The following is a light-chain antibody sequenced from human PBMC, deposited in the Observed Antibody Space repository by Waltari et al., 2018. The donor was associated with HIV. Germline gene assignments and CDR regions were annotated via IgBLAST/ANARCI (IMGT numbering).Light chain of an antibody. Sequence: SYDLTQPPSVSVSPGQTASIPCSGDKLGDKYVCWYQHRPGQSPVLVIYRDIKRPSGIPERFSGSNSGNTAPLTISGTQALDEADYYCQAWDSNTAIFGGGTKLTVL. CDR2: RDI. CDR3: QAWDSNTAI. J-gene: IGLJ2*01. CDR1: KLGDKY. V-gene: IGLV3-1*01.